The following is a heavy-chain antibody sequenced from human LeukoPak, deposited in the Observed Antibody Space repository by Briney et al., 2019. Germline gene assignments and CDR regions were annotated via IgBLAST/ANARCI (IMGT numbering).Heavy chain of an antibody. CDR2: INPNGGGT. D-gene: IGHD1-14*01. Sequence: ASVKVSCKASGYTFTGYSIHWVRQAPGQGLEWMGWINPNGGGTNYAQKFQGRVTMTRDTSISTAYMELSRLRSDDTAVYYCARPMPPVVPDAFDIWGQGAMVTVSS. CDR3: ARPMPPVVPDAFDI. V-gene: IGHV1-2*02. CDR1: GYTFTGYS. J-gene: IGHJ3*02.